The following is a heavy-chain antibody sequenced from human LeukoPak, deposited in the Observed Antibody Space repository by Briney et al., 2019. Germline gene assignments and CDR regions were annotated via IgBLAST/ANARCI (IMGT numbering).Heavy chain of an antibody. CDR3: ARASYSYDINGWVPFDY. CDR2: IYHSGST. Sequence: SETLSLTCTVSGYSISSGYYWGWIRQPPGKGLEWIGSIYHSGSTYYNPSLKSRVTISVDTSKNQFSLKLSSVTAADTAVYYRARASYSYDINGWVPFDYWGQGTLVTVSS. V-gene: IGHV4-38-2*02. CDR1: GYSISSGYY. J-gene: IGHJ4*02. D-gene: IGHD3-22*01.